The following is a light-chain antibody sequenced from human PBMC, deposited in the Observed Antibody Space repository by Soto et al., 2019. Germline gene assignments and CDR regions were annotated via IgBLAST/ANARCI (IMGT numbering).Light chain of an antibody. CDR1: SSDVGCYNY. V-gene: IGLV2-14*01. Sequence: QSALTQPASVSGSPGQSITISGTGTSSDVGCYNYVSWYQQHPGKAPKLMIYEVSNRPSGVSNRFSGSKSGNTASLTISGLQAEDEADYSCSSYTTISTRVFGTGTKVTVL. CDR2: EVS. J-gene: IGLJ1*01. CDR3: SSYTTISTRV.